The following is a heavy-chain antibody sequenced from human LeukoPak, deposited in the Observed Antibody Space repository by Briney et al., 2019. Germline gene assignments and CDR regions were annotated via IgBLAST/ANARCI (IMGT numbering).Heavy chain of an antibody. CDR3: AKDAELYDSSGFYFDY. Sequence: GRSLRLSCAASGFTFSSYGMHWVRQAPGKGLEWVAVISYDGSNKYYADSVKGRFTISRDNSKNTLYLQMNSLRAEDTAVYYCAKDAELYDSSGFYFDYWGQGTLVTVSS. CDR1: GFTFSSYG. J-gene: IGHJ4*02. V-gene: IGHV3-30*18. CDR2: ISYDGSNK. D-gene: IGHD3-22*01.